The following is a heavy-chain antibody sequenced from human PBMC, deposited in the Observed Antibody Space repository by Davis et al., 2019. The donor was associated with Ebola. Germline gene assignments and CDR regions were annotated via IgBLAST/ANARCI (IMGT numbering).Heavy chain of an antibody. CDR2: ISSSSSTI. V-gene: IGHV3-48*01. CDR3: ARMTVYSGSRGTLDY. J-gene: IGHJ4*02. Sequence: GESLKISCAASGFTFSSYSMNWVRQAPGKGLEWVSYISSSSSTIYYADSVKGRFTISRDNAKNSLYLQMNSLRAEDTAVYYCARMTVYSGSRGTLDYWGQGTLVTVSS. CDR1: GFTFSSYS. D-gene: IGHD5-12*01.